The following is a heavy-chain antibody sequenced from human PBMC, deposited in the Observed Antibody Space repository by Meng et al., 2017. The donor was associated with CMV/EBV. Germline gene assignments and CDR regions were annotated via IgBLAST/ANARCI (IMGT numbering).Heavy chain of an antibody. CDR1: GGSVSSGSYY. CDR3: ARTRDSSGYYIDY. V-gene: IGHV4-61*01. J-gene: IGHJ4*02. D-gene: IGHD3-22*01. Sequence: SETLSLTCTVSGGSVSSGSYYWSWIRQPPGKGLKWIGYIYYSGSTNYNPSLKSRVTISVDTSKNQFSLKLSSVTAADTAVYYCARTRDSSGYYIDYWGQGTLVTVSS. CDR2: IYYSGST.